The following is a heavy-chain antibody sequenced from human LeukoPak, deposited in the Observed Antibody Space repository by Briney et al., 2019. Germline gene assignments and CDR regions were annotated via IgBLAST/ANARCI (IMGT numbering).Heavy chain of an antibody. Sequence: PGGSLRLSCAASGFTFSSYEMNWVRQAPGKGLEWVSYIRSSGSTIYYADSVKGRFTISRDNAKNSLYLQMNSLRVEDTAVYYCARDFGRWYVDHWGQGTLVTVSS. J-gene: IGHJ4*02. V-gene: IGHV3-48*03. CDR1: GFTFSSYE. CDR2: IRSSGSTI. D-gene: IGHD4-23*01. CDR3: ARDFGRWYVDH.